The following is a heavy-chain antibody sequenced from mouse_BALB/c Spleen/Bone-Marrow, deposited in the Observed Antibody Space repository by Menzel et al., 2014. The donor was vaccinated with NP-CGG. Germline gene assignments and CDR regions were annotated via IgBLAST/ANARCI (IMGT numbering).Heavy chain of an antibody. Sequence: VQLKEPGAELVRSGASVKLSCTASGFDIKDYYTHWVKQRPEQGLEWIGWIDPENGDTEYAPKFQGKATMTADTSSNTAYLQLSSLTSEDTAVYYCNGNYYAMDYWGQGTSVTVSS. CDR1: GFDIKDYY. D-gene: IGHD2-1*01. J-gene: IGHJ4*01. CDR2: IDPENGDT. CDR3: NGNYYAMDY. V-gene: IGHV14-4*02.